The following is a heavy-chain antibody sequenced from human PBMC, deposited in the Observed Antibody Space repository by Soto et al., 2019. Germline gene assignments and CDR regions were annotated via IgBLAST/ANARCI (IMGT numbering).Heavy chain of an antibody. J-gene: IGHJ6*02. V-gene: IGHV3-11*01. CDR3: AGYPGFGAAAGYYGMDV. CDR1: GFTFSDYY. Sequence: MRLSCAASGFTFSDYYMSWIRQAPGKGLEWVSYISSSGSTIYYADSVKGRFTISRDNAKNSLYLQMNSLRAEDTAVYYCAGYPGFGAAAGYYGMDVWGQGTTVTVSS. D-gene: IGHD6-13*01. CDR2: ISSSGSTI.